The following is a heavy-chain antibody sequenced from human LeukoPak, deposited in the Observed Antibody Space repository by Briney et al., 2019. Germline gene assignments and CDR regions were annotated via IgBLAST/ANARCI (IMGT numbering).Heavy chain of an antibody. D-gene: IGHD6-19*01. V-gene: IGHV3-9*01. J-gene: IGHJ4*02. Sequence: GGPLRLSCEASGFTFSTYIMTWVRQAPGKGLEWVSGISWNSGSIGYADSVKGRFTISRDNAKNSLYLQMNSLRAEDTALYYCAKARDVSLDSSGWFDYWGQGTLVTVSS. CDR2: ISWNSGSI. CDR1: GFTFSTYI. CDR3: AKARDVSLDSSGWFDY.